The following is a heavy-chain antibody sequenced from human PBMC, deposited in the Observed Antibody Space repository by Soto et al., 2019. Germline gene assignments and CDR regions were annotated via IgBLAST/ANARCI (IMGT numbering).Heavy chain of an antibody. Sequence: PGESLKISCKGSGYSFTKYWIGWVRQMPGKSLEWMGSIYPSDSDIRYSPSLQGQVTISADESITTAYLQWSSLKASDTAMYYCSRASGSDGMDVWGQGTTVTVSS. CDR1: GYSFTKYW. CDR3: SRASGSDGMDV. J-gene: IGHJ6*02. CDR2: IYPSDSDI. V-gene: IGHV5-51*01.